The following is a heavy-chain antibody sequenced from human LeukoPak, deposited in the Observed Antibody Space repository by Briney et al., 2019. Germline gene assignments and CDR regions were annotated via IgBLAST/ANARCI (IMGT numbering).Heavy chain of an antibody. CDR2: IYYSGST. V-gene: IGHV4-30-4*01. CDR1: GGSISSGDYY. CDR3: ARIAYYGSGSYLYYFDY. J-gene: IGHJ4*02. D-gene: IGHD3-10*01. Sequence: SQTLSLTCTVSGGSISSGDYYWSWIRQPPGKGLEWIGYIYYSGSTYYNPSLKSRVTISVDTSKNQFSLKLSSVTAADTAVYYCARIAYYGSGSYLYYFDYWGQGTLVTVSS.